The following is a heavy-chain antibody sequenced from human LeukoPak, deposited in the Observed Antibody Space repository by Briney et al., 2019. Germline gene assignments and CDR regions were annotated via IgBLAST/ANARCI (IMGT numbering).Heavy chain of an antibody. CDR1: GGSISSYY. J-gene: IGHJ5*02. CDR2: INHSGST. Sequence: SETLSLTCTVSGGSISSYYWSWIRQPPGKGLEWIGEINHSGSTNYNPSLKSRVTISVDTSKNQFSLKLSSVTAADTAVYYCGAVAVFSGSYFPGGLDPWGQGTLVTVSS. D-gene: IGHD1-26*01. CDR3: GAVAVFSGSYFPGGLDP. V-gene: IGHV4-34*01.